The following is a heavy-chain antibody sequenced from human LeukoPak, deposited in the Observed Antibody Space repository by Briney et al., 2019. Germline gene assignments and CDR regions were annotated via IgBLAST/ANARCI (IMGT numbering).Heavy chain of an antibody. CDR3: ARHLGVAVAADAFDI. CDR1: SGSISSYY. CDR2: TYYSGTT. Sequence: SETLSLTCTVSSGSISSYYCSWIRQPPGKGLEWIGYTYYSGTTKYNPSLKSRVTISADTSMNQFSLKLRSLTAADTAVYYCARHLGVAVAADAFDIWGQGTMVTVSS. D-gene: IGHD6-19*01. V-gene: IGHV4-59*08. J-gene: IGHJ3*02.